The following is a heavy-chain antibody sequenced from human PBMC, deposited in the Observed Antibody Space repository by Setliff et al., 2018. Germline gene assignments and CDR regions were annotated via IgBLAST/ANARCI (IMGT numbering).Heavy chain of an antibody. D-gene: IGHD3-22*01. Sequence: ASVKVSCKASGYTFTDYYIHWVRQAPGQGLEWMGRINPDSGGTNYAQKFQGRVTMTRDTSITAAYMELSRLRSEDTAVYYCARRPYDSSGYFNYWGQGTLVTVSS. J-gene: IGHJ4*02. CDR2: INPDSGGT. CDR3: ARRPYDSSGYFNY. V-gene: IGHV1-2*06. CDR1: GYTFTDYY.